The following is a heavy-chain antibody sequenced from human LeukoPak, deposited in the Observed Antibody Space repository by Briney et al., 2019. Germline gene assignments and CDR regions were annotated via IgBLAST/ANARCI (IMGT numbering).Heavy chain of an antibody. CDR1: GFTFGSYA. CDR2: ISYDGSNK. Sequence: PGRSLRLSCAASGFTFGSYAMHWVRQAPGKGLEWVAVISYDGSNKYYADSVKGRFTISRDNSKNTLYLQMNSLRAEDTAVYYCARDPSKGWSGSFDYWGQGTLVTVSS. D-gene: IGHD3-3*01. J-gene: IGHJ4*02. CDR3: ARDPSKGWSGSFDY. V-gene: IGHV3-30-3*01.